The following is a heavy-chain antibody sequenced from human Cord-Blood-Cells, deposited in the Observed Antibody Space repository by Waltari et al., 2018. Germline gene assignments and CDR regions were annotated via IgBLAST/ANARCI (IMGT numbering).Heavy chain of an antibody. J-gene: IGHJ4*02. V-gene: IGHV4-59*01. Sequence: QVQLQESGPGLVKPSETLSLTCTVPGGSIRSYYWSWIRQPPGKGLEWIGYIYYSGSTNYNPSLKSRVTISVDTSKNQFSLKLSSVTAADTAVYYCARDGLGGGNFDYWGQGTLVTVSS. CDR2: IYYSGST. CDR3: ARDGLGGGNFDY. D-gene: IGHD2-15*01. CDR1: GGSIRSYY.